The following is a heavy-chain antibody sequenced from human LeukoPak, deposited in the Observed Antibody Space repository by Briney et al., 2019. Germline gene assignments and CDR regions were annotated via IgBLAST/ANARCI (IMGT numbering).Heavy chain of an antibody. D-gene: IGHD6-19*01. V-gene: IGHV3-23*01. CDR1: GFTFSSNA. J-gene: IGHJ4*02. Sequence: RGSLRLSCAASGFTFSSNAVSRVRQAPGEGLERGSAISGSGGGTYHADSVKGRFTISIDNSKNTLYLQMNSLSTEDTAVYYCAKTTTGYSSGRYPGWPVDYWGQGTLVTVSS. CDR2: ISGSGGGT. CDR3: AKTTTGYSSGRYPGWPVDY.